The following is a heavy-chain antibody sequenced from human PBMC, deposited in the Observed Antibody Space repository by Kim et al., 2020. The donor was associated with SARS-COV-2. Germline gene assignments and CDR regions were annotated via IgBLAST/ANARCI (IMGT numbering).Heavy chain of an antibody. V-gene: IGHV3-21*01. CDR2: ISSSSSYI. Sequence: GGSLRLSCAASGFTFSSYSMNWVRQAPGKGLEWVSSISSSSSYIYYADSVKGRFTISRDNAKNSLYLQMNSLRAEDTAVYYCAREGRIADYNWFDPWGQGTLVTVSS. CDR3: AREGRIADYNWFDP. J-gene: IGHJ5*02. CDR1: GFTFSSYS. D-gene: IGHD6-13*01.